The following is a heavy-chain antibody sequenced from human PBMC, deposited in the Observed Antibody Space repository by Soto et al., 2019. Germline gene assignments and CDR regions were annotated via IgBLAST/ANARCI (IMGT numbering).Heavy chain of an antibody. CDR2: IYWDDDK. V-gene: IGHV2-5*02. Sequence: QITLKLSGPTLVKPTQTLTLTCTFSGFSLSTSGVGVGWIRQPPGKALEWLALIYWDDDKRYSPSLKSRLTITYDTSKYQMVLTMTKMHPVDTATYYCAHSNGSGSYYRAPLAGNDALDYWGQGTLVTVSS. CDR3: AHSNGSGSYYRAPLAGNDALDY. D-gene: IGHD3-10*01. J-gene: IGHJ4*02. CDR1: GFSLSTSGVG.